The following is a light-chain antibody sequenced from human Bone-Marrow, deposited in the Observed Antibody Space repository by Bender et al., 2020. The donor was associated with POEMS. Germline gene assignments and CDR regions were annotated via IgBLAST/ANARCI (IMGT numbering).Light chain of an antibody. V-gene: IGLV2-14*01. CDR3: TSYTSTNTLV. CDR2: EVS. Sequence: QSALTQPPSASGSPGQSVTISCTGTSSDVGYYNYVSWYQQHPGKVPKLIVYEVSKRPSGVSHRFLGSKSGNTASLTIPRLQAEDEADYYCTSYTSTNTLVFGGGTKLTVL. CDR1: SSDVGYYNY. J-gene: IGLJ2*01.